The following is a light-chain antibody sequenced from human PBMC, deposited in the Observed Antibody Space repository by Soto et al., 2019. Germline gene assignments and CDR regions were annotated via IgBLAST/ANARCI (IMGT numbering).Light chain of an antibody. CDR1: SSDIGTYNR. J-gene: IGLJ1*01. CDR3: CSYAGSGTDNYV. Sequence: QSVLTQPASVSGSPGQSITISCTGTSSDIGTYNRVSWYQHYPGKAPKLMIYEGIKRPSGVSNRFSGSKSGNTAFLTISGLQAEDEADYYCCSYAGSGTDNYVFGSGTKLTVL. V-gene: IGLV2-23*01. CDR2: EGI.